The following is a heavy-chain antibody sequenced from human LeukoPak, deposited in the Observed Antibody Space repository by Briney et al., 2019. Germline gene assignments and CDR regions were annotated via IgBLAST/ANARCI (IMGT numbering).Heavy chain of an antibody. CDR1: GYSFTSYW. Sequence: GESLKISCKGSGYSFTSYWIGWVRQMPGKVLEWMGIIYPGDSDTGYSPSFQGQVTISADRSISTAYLQWSSLKASDTAMYYCARQAHCSGGSCYGGRSYNWFDPWGQGTLVTVSS. CDR3: ARQAHCSGGSCYGGRSYNWFDP. V-gene: IGHV5-51*01. CDR2: IYPGDSDT. D-gene: IGHD2-15*01. J-gene: IGHJ5*02.